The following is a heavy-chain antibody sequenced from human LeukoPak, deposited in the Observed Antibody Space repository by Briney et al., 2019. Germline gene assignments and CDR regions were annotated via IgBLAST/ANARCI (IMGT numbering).Heavy chain of an antibody. CDR3: ARGYSGYYFDY. CDR2: IYTSGST. Sequence: SETLSLTCTVSGGSISSYYWSWIRQPAGKGLEWIGRIYTSGSTNYNPSLKSRVTISVDKSKNQFSLNLSSVTAADTAVYYRARGYSGYYFDYWGQGTLVTVSS. V-gene: IGHV4-4*07. D-gene: IGHD5-18*01. CDR1: GGSISSYY. J-gene: IGHJ4*02.